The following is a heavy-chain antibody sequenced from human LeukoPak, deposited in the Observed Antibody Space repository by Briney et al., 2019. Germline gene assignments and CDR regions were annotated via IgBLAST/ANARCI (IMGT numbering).Heavy chain of an antibody. V-gene: IGHV4-34*01. D-gene: IGHD3-16*01. Sequence: PSETLSLTCAVYGGSFSGYYWSWIRQPPGKGLERIGEINHSGGTKYNPSLKSRVTISVDTSKNQFTLKLSSVTAADTAMYYCARVKDPGGYYYYYYMDVWGKGTTVTVSS. CDR3: ARVKDPGGYYYYYYMDV. CDR2: INHSGGT. J-gene: IGHJ6*03. CDR1: GGSFSGYY.